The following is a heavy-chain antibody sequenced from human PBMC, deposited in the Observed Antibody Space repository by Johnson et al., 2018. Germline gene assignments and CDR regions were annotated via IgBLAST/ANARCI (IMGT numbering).Heavy chain of an antibody. J-gene: IGHJ6*03. V-gene: IGHV1-69*09. CDR3: AGVLASSFWPAWAPRDYYYYMDV. D-gene: IGHD2-2*01. CDR2: IIPILGIA. CDR1: GGTFSSYT. Sequence: QVQLVESGAEVKKPGSSVKVSCKASGGTFSSYTISWVRQAPGQGLEWMGRIIPILGIANYAQKFQGRVTITADKSTRTAYMELSCLGSEDTAVYYCAGVLASSFWPAWAPRDYYYYMDVWGKGTTVTVSS.